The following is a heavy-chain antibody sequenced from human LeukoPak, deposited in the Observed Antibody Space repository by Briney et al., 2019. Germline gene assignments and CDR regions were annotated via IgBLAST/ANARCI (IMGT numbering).Heavy chain of an antibody. Sequence: SETLSLTCTVSGGSISSYYWSWIRQPPGKGLEWIGYIYYSGSTNYNPSLKSRVTISVDTSKNQFSLKLSSVTAADTAVYYCATDYYGSGSYSPSNAFDIWGPGTMVTVSS. CDR3: ATDYYGSGSYSPSNAFDI. CDR2: IYYSGST. J-gene: IGHJ3*02. V-gene: IGHV4-59*01. D-gene: IGHD3-10*01. CDR1: GGSISSYY.